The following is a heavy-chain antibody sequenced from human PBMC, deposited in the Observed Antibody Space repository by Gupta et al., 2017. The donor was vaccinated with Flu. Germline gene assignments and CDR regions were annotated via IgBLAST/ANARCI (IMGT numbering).Heavy chain of an antibody. CDR2: IIPIFGTA. J-gene: IGHJ4*02. CDR1: FRSYA. CDR3: ARKGGGQCSGGSCYSFDY. Sequence: FRSYAINGGRQAPGKGLEWMGGIIPIFGTANYAQRFRGRVTLTADESTSTAYMELNSLRSEDTAVYYGARKGGGQCSGGSCYSFDYWGQGSRVTVSS. V-gene: IGHV1-69*01. D-gene: IGHD2-15*01.